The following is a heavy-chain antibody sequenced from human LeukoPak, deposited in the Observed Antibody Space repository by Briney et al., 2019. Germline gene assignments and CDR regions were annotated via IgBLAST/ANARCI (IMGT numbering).Heavy chain of an antibody. CDR2: IIPILGIA. CDR1: GGTFISYA. Sequence: ASVKVSFKASGGTFISYAISWVRQAPGQGLEWMGRIIPILGIANYAQKFQGRVTITADKSTSTAYMELSSLRSEDTAVYYCARAGTYYYDSSGFYYFDYWGQGTLVTVSS. V-gene: IGHV1-69*04. D-gene: IGHD3-22*01. CDR3: ARAGTYYYDSSGFYYFDY. J-gene: IGHJ4*02.